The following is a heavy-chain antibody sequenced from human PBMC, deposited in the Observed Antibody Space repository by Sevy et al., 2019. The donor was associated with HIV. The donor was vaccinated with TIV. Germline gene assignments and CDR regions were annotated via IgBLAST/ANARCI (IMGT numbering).Heavy chain of an antibody. D-gene: IGHD6-19*01. Sequence: ASVKVSCKASGYTFTDYGITWVRQAPGQGLEGMGWISTYNSNKKYAQSLQGRLTMTTDTSTSTAYMEMRSLTSDDTAVYYCARGWDANGRYGNWFDPWGQGTLVTVSS. CDR3: ARGWDANGRYGNWFDP. J-gene: IGHJ5*02. CDR2: ISTYNSNK. V-gene: IGHV1-18*01. CDR1: GYTFTDYG.